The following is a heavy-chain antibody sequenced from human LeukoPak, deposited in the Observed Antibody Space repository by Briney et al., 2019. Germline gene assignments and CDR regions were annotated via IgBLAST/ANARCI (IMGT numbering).Heavy chain of an antibody. CDR3: ARFVRNYHLPLEGDVFDI. J-gene: IGHJ3*02. V-gene: IGHV1-2*02. Sequence: GASVKVSCKASGYTFTGYYMHWMRQAPGQGLEWMGWINPNSGDTHYAQKFQGRVTMTRDTSITTTYMELSSLRSDDAAVYYCARFVRNYHLPLEGDVFDIWGQGTKVTVSS. D-gene: IGHD1-7*01. CDR2: INPNSGDT. CDR1: GYTFTGYY.